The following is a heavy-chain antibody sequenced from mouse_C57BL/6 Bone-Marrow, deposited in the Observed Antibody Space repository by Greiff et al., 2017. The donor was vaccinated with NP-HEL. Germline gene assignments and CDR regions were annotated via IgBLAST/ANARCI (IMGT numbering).Heavy chain of an antibody. Sequence: QVTLKESGPGILQPSQTLSLTCSFSGFSLSTFGMGVGWIRQPSGKGLEWLAHIWWDDDKYYNPALKSRLTISKDTSKNQVFLKIANVDTADTATYYCARMRAITTVVAREFAYWGQGTLVTVSA. CDR3: ARMRAITTVVAREFAY. V-gene: IGHV8-8*01. J-gene: IGHJ3*01. CDR2: IWWDDDK. CDR1: GFSLSTFGMG. D-gene: IGHD1-1*01.